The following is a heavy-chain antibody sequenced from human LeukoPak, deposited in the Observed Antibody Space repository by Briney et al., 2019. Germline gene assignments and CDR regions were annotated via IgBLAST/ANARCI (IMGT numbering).Heavy chain of an antibody. V-gene: IGHV3-21*01. D-gene: IGHD1-26*01. CDR1: GFTFSSYS. CDR3: ARGVGATGNFDY. J-gene: IGHJ4*02. Sequence: GGSLRLSCAASGFTFSSYSMNWVRQAPGKGLEWVSSISSSSSYIYYADSVKGRFTISRDNAKNSLYLQMNSLRAEDTAVYYCARGVGATGNFDYWGQGTLVTVSS. CDR2: ISSSSSYI.